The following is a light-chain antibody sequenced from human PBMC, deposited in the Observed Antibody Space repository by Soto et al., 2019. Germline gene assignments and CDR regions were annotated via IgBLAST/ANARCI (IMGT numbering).Light chain of an antibody. CDR2: GAS. CDR1: QSVSSSY. J-gene: IGKJ5*01. V-gene: IGKV3-20*01. CDR3: QQYGSSIT. Sequence: EIVLTQSPGTLSLSPGERATLSCRASQSVSSSYLAWYQQKPGQAPRLLIYGASSRATGIPDRFSGSGSGTDFPLNISRLEPEDFAVYYCQQYGSSITFGQGTRLEIK.